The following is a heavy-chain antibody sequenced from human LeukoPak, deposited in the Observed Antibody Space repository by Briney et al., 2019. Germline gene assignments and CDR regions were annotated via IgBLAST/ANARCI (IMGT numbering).Heavy chain of an antibody. CDR2: FDPKDGET. D-gene: IGHD1-26*01. V-gene: IGHV1-24*01. CDR1: GYTLTELS. Sequence: GASVKVSCKASGYTLTELSMHWVRQAPGEGLEWMGGFDPKDGETIYAQKFQGRVTMTEDKSTDTAYMELSSLRSEDTAVYYCARGSSPSGSYSFYYYYYYYMDVWGKGTTVTVSS. CDR3: ARGSSPSGSYSFYYYYYYYMDV. J-gene: IGHJ6*03.